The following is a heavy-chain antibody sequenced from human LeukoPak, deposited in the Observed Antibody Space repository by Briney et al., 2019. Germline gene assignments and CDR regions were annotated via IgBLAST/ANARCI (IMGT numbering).Heavy chain of an antibody. D-gene: IGHD2-2*02. CDR3: ARDHCSSTSCYMPPGY. V-gene: IGHV1-69*13. CDR1: GGTFSSYA. Sequence: PVKVSCKASGGTFSSYAISWVRQAPGQGLEWMGGIIPIFGTANYAQKFQGRVTITADESTSTAYMELSSLRSEDTAVYYCARDHCSSTSCYMPPGYWGQGTLVTVSS. CDR2: IIPIFGTA. J-gene: IGHJ4*02.